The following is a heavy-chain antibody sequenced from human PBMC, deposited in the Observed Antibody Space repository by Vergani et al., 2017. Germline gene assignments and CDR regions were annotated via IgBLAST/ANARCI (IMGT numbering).Heavy chain of an antibody. CDR3: ARGIYGGTSDYVDY. CDR1: GFTFSDYA. D-gene: IGHD4-23*01. Sequence: QVQLVESGGGVVQPGRSLRLSCAASGFTFSDYALHWVRQAPGKGLEWVAIILYDGSNKYYADSVKGRFTISRDNSKNTLFLHMNSLRPEDTAVYYCARGIYGGTSDYVDYWGQGTLVTVSS. V-gene: IGHV3-30*04. J-gene: IGHJ4*02. CDR2: ILYDGSNK.